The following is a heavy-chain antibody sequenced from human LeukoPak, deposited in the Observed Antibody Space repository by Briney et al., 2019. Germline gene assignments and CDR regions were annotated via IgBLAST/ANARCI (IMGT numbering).Heavy chain of an antibody. CDR1: GFTFSSYA. CDR2: ISGSGGST. CDR3: AKGHGPGSPGAWYYYGMDV. V-gene: IGHV3-23*01. Sequence: GGSLRLSCAASGFTFSSYAMSWVRQAPGKGLEWVSAISGSGGSTYYADSVKGRFTISRDNSKNTLYLQMNSLRAEDTAVYYCAKGHGPGSPGAWYYYGMDVWGQGTTVTVSS. J-gene: IGHJ6*02. D-gene: IGHD3-10*01.